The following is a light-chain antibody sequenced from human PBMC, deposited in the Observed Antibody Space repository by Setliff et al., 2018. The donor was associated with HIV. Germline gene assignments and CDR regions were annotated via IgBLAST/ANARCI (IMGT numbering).Light chain of an antibody. CDR3: SSYTSSSSYV. CDR2: DVS. CDR1: SSDIGSSKF. V-gene: IGLV2-14*03. Sequence: QSALTQPASVSGSPGQSITISCTGASSDIGSSKFVSWYQQHPGKAPKLMIYDVSNRPSGVSNRFSGSKSGNTASLTISGLQAEDEADYYCSSYTSSSSYVFGTGTKVTVL. J-gene: IGLJ1*01.